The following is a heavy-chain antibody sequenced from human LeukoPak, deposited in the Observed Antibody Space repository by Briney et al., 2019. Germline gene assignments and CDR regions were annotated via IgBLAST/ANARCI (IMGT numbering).Heavy chain of an antibody. CDR1: GYIFTGYY. V-gene: IGHV1-18*04. CDR2: IRGDNGNT. D-gene: IGHD3-9*01. CDR3: ARVDLLTGYYFFDY. Sequence: ASVKVSCKASGYIFTGYYIHWVRQAPGQGLEWVGWIRGDNGNTNYAQKLQGRVTMTTDTSTSTAYMELRSLGSDETAVYYCARVDLLTGYYFFDYWGQGTLVTVSS. J-gene: IGHJ4*02.